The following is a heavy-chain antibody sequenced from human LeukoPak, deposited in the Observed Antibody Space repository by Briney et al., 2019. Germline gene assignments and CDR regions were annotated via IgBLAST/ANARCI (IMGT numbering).Heavy chain of an antibody. CDR3: ARDPTSTSSWLI. D-gene: IGHD6-13*01. J-gene: IGHJ4*02. Sequence: GGALRLSCAASGFTFSSYGMHWVRQAPGKGLEGVAFIRYDGSNKYYADSVKGRFTISRDNAKNSLYLQMNSLRAEDTAVYYCARDPTSTSSWLIWGQGTLVTVSS. CDR1: GFTFSSYG. CDR2: IRYDGSNK. V-gene: IGHV3-30*02.